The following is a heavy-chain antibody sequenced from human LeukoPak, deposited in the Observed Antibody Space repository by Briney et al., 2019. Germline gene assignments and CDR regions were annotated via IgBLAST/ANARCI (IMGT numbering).Heavy chain of an antibody. J-gene: IGHJ4*02. CDR1: GFTFSSYG. Sequence: GGSLRLSCAASGFTFSSYGMHWVRQAPGKGLEGVAVISYDGGNKFYADSVKGRFSISRDNSKNTLYLQMNSLRAEDTAVYYCAKIVGAIWGFFDYWGQGTLVTVSS. CDR3: AKIVGAIWGFFDY. D-gene: IGHD5-12*01. CDR2: ISYDGGNK. V-gene: IGHV3-30*18.